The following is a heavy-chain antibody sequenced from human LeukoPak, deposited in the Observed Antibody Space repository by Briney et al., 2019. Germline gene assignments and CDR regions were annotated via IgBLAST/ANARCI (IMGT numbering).Heavy chain of an antibody. CDR3: ARFKGGTGFDY. CDR1: GGSITTTDFD. V-gene: IGHV4-39*01. J-gene: IGHJ4*02. CDR2: IFSSGKA. Sequence: SETLSLTCAVSGGSITTTDFDWAWIRQPPGQGFEWIATIFSSGKAYYYPSLMSRVTISVDTSKNQFSLDVTSVTAADTGLFYCARFKGGTGFDYWGRGIMVIVS. D-gene: IGHD1-26*01.